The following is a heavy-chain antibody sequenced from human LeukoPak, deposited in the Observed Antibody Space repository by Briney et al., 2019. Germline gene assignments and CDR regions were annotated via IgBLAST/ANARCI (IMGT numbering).Heavy chain of an antibody. CDR2: FIPIFGTT. V-gene: IGHV1-69*13. CDR3: AREGSKGLSRADAFDI. Sequence: SVKVSCKASGGTFTSFAISWVRQAPGHGLEYMGGFIPIFGTTNSAQKFQGRVTITADESTNTAYMELSSLRSEDTAVYYCAREGSKGLSRADAFDIWGQGTMVTVSS. J-gene: IGHJ3*02. D-gene: IGHD2/OR15-2a*01. CDR1: GGTFTSFA.